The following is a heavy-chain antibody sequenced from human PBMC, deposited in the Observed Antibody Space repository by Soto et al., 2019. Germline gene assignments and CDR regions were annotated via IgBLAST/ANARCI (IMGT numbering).Heavy chain of an antibody. Sequence: EVQLVESGGGLVQPGGSLRLSCAASGFTFSSYWMHWVRQAPGKGLVWVSRIKSDGSATSYADSVKGRFTISRDNAKNTLYLQMSSLRAEDTAVYYCVRVAYGDLGGWGQGTLVTVS. J-gene: IGHJ4*02. D-gene: IGHD4-17*01. CDR2: IKSDGSAT. CDR1: GFTFSSYW. CDR3: VRVAYGDLGG. V-gene: IGHV3-74*01.